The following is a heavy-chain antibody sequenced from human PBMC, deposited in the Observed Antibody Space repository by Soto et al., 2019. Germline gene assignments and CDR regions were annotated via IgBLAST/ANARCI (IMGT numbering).Heavy chain of an antibody. CDR2: IYYSGST. V-gene: IGHV4-39*01. J-gene: IGHJ5*02. CDR1: GSSISSSSYY. CDR3: ARMDLFIGCFDP. Sequence: PSETLSLTCTVSGSSISSSSYYWGWIRQPPGKGLEWIGSIYYSGSTSYKPSLKSRVTISVDTSKNQFSLKLSSVTDADTAVYYCARMDLFIGCFDPWGQGTLVTVCS. D-gene: IGHD2-15*01.